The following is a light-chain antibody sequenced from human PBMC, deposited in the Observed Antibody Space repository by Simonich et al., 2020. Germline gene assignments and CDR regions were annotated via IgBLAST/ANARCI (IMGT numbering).Light chain of an antibody. Sequence: DIVMTQTPLSLSVTPGQPASISCKSSQSLLHSDGKTYLYWYLQKPGQSQQLLIYEGYRRFAGGPDRCSGSGSGTDFTLKISRVEAEDVGVYYCIQGIHLPLTFGGGTKVEIK. V-gene: IGKV2-29*02. CDR1: QSLLHSDGKTY. J-gene: IGKJ4*01. CDR3: IQGIHLPLT. CDR2: EGY.